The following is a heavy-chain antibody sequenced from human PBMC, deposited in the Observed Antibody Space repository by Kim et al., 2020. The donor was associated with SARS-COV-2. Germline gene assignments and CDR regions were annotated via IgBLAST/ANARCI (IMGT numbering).Heavy chain of an antibody. CDR1: GFTVSSNY. CDR2: IYSGGST. J-gene: IGHJ4*02. V-gene: IGHV3-53*01. Sequence: GGSLRLSCAASGFTVSSNYMSWVRQAPGKGLEWVSVIYSGGSTYYADSVKGRFTISRDNSKNTLYLQMNSLRAEDTAVYYCARAHVSLPYYFDYWGQGTLVTVSS. CDR3: ARAHVSLPYYFDY.